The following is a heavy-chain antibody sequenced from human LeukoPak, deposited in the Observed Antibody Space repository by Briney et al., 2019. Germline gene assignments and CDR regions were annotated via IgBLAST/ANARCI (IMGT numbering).Heavy chain of an antibody. Sequence: GGSLRLSCAASGFIFSNYALMWLRQSPGKGLEWVSAIRGSGGGTFYADSVKGRFTISRDNSKNTLYLQMNGLRAEDTAVYYCARDPDGDYIGAFDMWGRGTLVTVSS. J-gene: IGHJ3*02. CDR3: ARDPDGDYIGAFDM. D-gene: IGHD4-17*01. V-gene: IGHV3-23*01. CDR2: IRGSGGGT. CDR1: GFIFSNYA.